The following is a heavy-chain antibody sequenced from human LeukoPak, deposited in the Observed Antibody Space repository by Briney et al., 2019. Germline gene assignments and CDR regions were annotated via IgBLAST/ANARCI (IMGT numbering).Heavy chain of an antibody. V-gene: IGHV3-7*01. CDR2: ITQDGSEK. Sequence: NPGGSLRLSCAASGFTFSSYWMSWVRQAPGKGLEWVANITQDGSEKYYVDSVKGRFTISRDNAKNSLYLQMNSLRAEDTAVYYCAREVAMIVVVTAVLDYWGQGTLVTVSS. CDR3: AREVAMIVVVTAVLDY. CDR1: GFTFSSYW. D-gene: IGHD3-22*01. J-gene: IGHJ4*02.